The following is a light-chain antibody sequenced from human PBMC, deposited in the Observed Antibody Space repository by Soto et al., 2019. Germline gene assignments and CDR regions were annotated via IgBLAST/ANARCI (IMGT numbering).Light chain of an antibody. CDR3: QQYNSYS. V-gene: IGKV3-11*01. Sequence: EIVFTQYPATLSLSPRDRATLSCRASQSVSSYLAWYQQKPGQAPRLLIYDASNRATGIPARFSGSGSGTEFTLTISSLQPDDFATYYCQQYNSYSFGQGTKVDI. J-gene: IGKJ1*01. CDR1: QSVSSY. CDR2: DAS.